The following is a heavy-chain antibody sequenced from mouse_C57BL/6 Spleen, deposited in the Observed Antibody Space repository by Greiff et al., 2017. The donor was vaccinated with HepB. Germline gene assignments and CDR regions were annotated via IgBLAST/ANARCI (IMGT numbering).Heavy chain of an antibody. J-gene: IGHJ3*01. CDR1: GYTFTDYY. CDR3: ARYDYGYDWFAY. CDR2: INPYNGGT. Sequence: EVQLQQSGPVLVKPGASVKMSCKASGYTFTDYYMNWVKQSHGKSLEWIGVINPYNGGTSYNQKFKGKATLTVDKSSSTAYMELNSLTSEDSAVYYCARYDYGYDWFAYWGQGTLVTVSA. D-gene: IGHD2-2*01. V-gene: IGHV1-19*01.